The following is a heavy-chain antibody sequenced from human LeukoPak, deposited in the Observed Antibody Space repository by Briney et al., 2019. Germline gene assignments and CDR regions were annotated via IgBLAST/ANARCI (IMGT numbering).Heavy chain of an antibody. Sequence: AGGSLRLSCAASGFTFSSYSMNWVRQAPGKGLEWIGSIYSSGQSYYKVSLRSRVTMSVDTSKDLFSLKLTSVTAADTAVYYCARAPVSTAYLHYYSMDVWGKGTMVTVSS. J-gene: IGHJ6*03. V-gene: IGHV4-59*10. CDR3: ARAPVSTAYLHYYSMDV. CDR1: GFTFSSYS. D-gene: IGHD3-16*01. CDR2: IYSSGQS.